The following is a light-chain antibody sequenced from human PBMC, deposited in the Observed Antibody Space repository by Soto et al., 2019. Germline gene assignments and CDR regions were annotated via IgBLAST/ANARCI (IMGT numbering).Light chain of an antibody. CDR1: QSMGSW. CDR3: QQYNSWGT. J-gene: IGKJ1*01. V-gene: IGKV1-5*01. CDR2: DAS. Sequence: DIQMTQSPSTLSASVGDRVTITCRASQSMGSWLAWYQQKPGKAPKLLIYDASSLESGVPSRFSGSGSGTEFTLTISSLQPDDFATYYCQQYNSWGTFGQGTKLEIK.